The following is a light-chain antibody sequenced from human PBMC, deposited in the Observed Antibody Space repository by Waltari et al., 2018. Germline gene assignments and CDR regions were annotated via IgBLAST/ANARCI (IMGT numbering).Light chain of an antibody. J-gene: IGKJ1*01. CDR3: QQVNTYSWT. CDR2: AAS. Sequence: DIQLTQSPSTLSASVGDRVTITCRASESVSHWLAWHQQRPGKAPRLLIYAASTLQSGVPLRFSGSGSGTEFTLTISSLQPEDFATYYCQQVNTYSWTFGQGTKVEIK. V-gene: IGKV1-5*01. CDR1: ESVSHW.